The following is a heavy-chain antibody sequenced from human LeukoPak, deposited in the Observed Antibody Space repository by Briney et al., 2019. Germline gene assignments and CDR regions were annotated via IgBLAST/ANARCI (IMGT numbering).Heavy chain of an antibody. V-gene: IGHV4-34*01. J-gene: IGHJ4*02. CDR1: GGSFSGYY. CDR3: ARGIGAFGY. CDR2: INHSGST. Sequence: PSETLSLTCAVYGGSFSGYYSSWSRQPPGKGLEWIGEINHSGSTNYNPSLKSRVTISVDTSKNQFSLKLSSVTAADTAVYYCARGIGAFGYWGQGTLVTVSS.